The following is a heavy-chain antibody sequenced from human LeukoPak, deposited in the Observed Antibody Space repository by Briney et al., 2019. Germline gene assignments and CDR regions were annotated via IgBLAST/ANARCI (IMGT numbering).Heavy chain of an antibody. CDR1: GFTVSSNY. J-gene: IGHJ3*02. V-gene: IGHV3-53*01. D-gene: IGHD3-22*01. CDR3: AKDPYYYYDSSGYPGHDAFDI. Sequence: GGSLRLSCAASGFTVSSNYMSWVRQAPGKGLEWVSVIYSGGSTYYADSVKGRFTISRDNSKNTLYLQMNSLRAEDTAVYYCAKDPYYYYDSSGYPGHDAFDIWGQGTMVTVSS. CDR2: IYSGGST.